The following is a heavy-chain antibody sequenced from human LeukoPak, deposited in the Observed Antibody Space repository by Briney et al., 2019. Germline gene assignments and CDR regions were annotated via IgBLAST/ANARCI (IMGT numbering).Heavy chain of an antibody. CDR2: IYYSGST. V-gene: IGHV4-31*03. CDR3: ARDLGSSHYYYGMDV. J-gene: IGHJ6*02. CDR1: GGAISSGGYY. Sequence: PSETLSLTCTVSGGAISSGGYYWSWIRQHPGKGLEWIGYIYYSGSTYYNPSLKSRVTISVDTSKNQFSLKLSSVTAADTAVYYCARDLGSSHYYYGMDVWGQGTTVTVSS. D-gene: IGHD5-12*01.